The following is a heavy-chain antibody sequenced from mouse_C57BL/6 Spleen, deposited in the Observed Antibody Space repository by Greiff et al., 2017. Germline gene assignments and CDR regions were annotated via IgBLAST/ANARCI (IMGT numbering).Heavy chain of an antibody. J-gene: IGHJ1*03. CDR1: GYTFTDYY. V-gene: IGHV1-26*01. CDR3: ARDYYGSPYWYFDV. Sequence: EVQLQQSGPELVKPGASVKISCKASGYTFTDYYMNWVKQSHGKSLEWIGDINPNNGGTSYNQKFKGKATLTVDKSSSTAYMELRSLTSEDSAVYYGARDYYGSPYWYFDVWGTGTTVTVSS. D-gene: IGHD1-1*01. CDR2: INPNNGGT.